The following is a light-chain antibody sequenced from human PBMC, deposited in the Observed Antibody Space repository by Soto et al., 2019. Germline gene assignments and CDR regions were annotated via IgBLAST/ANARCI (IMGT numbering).Light chain of an antibody. V-gene: IGKV3-20*01. CDR2: GAS. Sequence: EIVLTQSPGTLSLSPGERATLSCRASQSVSRSYLAWYQQKPGQAPRLLIYGASSRATGIPDRFSGSGSGTDFPLTISRLQPEDFPVYYCQQYGSSPPWTFGQGTKVEIK. CDR3: QQYGSSPPWT. J-gene: IGKJ1*01. CDR1: QSVSRSY.